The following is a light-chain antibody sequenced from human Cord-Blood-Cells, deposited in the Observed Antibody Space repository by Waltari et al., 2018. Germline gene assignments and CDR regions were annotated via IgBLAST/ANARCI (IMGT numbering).Light chain of an antibody. J-gene: IGKJ2*01. CDR1: QSISSY. CDR2: AAS. Sequence: IQMTQSPSSRFASVGDSVTITCQASQSISSYLNCYQRKPGKAPKLLIYAASSLQSGVPSRVSGSGSGTDFTLTISSLQPEDFATYYCQQSYSTPYTFRQGTKLEIK. V-gene: IGKV1-39*01. CDR3: QQSYSTPYT.